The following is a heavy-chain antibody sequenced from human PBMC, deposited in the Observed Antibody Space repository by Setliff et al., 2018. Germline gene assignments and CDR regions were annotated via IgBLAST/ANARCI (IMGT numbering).Heavy chain of an antibody. V-gene: IGHV3-23*01. Sequence: QAGGSLRLSCAASGFTFSSYAMSWVRQAPGKGLEWVSAISGSGGDTYYADSVKGRFTISRDNSKNTLYLQMNSLRAEDTAIYYCAKVFPDYDSSGYYLDYWGQGTLVTVSS. CDR1: GFTFSSYA. D-gene: IGHD3-22*01. CDR3: AKVFPDYDSSGYYLDY. CDR2: ISGSGGDT. J-gene: IGHJ4*02.